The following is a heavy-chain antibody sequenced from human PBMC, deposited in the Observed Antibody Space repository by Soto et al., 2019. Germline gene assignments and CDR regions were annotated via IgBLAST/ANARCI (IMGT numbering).Heavy chain of an antibody. D-gene: IGHD3-22*01. J-gene: IGHJ3*02. V-gene: IGHV3-23*01. CDR1: GLTFSIYA. CDR2: VSGSGSGGST. CDR3: AKDRFYYDRSDNFDI. Sequence: EVQLLESGGGLVQPGGSLRLSCEASGLTFSIYAMSWVRQAPGKGPEWVSTVSGSGSGGSTYHADSGKGRFTISRNNSKNTLYQQMNTLRAANTAIYYCAKDRFYYDRSDNFDIWGQGTMVTVSS.